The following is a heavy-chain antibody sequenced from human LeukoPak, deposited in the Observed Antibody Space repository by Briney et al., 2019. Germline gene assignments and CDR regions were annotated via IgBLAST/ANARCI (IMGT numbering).Heavy chain of an antibody. CDR3: AKWGLGFGELFLNLDY. V-gene: IGHV3-23*01. D-gene: IGHD3-10*01. CDR2: ISGSGGST. Sequence: GGSLRLSCAASGFTFSSYAMSWVRQAPGKGLEWVSDISGSGGSTYYADSAKGRFTISRDNSKNTLYLEMNSLRAEDTAVYYCAKWGLGFGELFLNLDYWGQGTLVTVSS. CDR1: GFTFSSYA. J-gene: IGHJ4*02.